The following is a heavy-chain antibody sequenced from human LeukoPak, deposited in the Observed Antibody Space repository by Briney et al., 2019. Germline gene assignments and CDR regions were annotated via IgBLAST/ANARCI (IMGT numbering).Heavy chain of an antibody. J-gene: IGHJ4*02. CDR3: ASPQRGSGNYYTDY. Sequence: GASVRVSCKASGYTFTAYYMHWVRQAPGHALEWMGWINGNTGATLYAQKFQGGVTMTRDTSITTAYMELNTLRSDDTAVYYCASPQRGSGNYYTDYWGQGTLVTVSS. CDR1: GYTFTAYY. CDR2: INGNTGAT. D-gene: IGHD3-10*01. V-gene: IGHV1-2*02.